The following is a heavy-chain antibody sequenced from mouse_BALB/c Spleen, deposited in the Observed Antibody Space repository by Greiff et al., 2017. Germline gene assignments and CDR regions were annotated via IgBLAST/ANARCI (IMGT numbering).Heavy chain of an antibody. CDR3: ASPGGFHRYDEAWFAY. CDR2: INPSTGYT. CDR1: GYTFTSYW. J-gene: IGHJ3*01. Sequence: QVQLQQSGAELAKPGASVKMSCKASGYTFTSYWMHWVKQRPGQGLEWIGYINPSTGYTEYNQKFKDKATLTADKSSSTAYMQLSSLTSEDSAVYYCASPGGFHRYDEAWFAYWGQGTLVTVSA. D-gene: IGHD2-14*01. V-gene: IGHV1-7*01.